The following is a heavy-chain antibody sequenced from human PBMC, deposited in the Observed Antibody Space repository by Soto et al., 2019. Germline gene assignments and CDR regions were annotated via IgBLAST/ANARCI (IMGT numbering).Heavy chain of an antibody. CDR2: INHSGST. V-gene: IGHV4-34*01. Sequence: SETLSLTCAVYGGSFSGYYWSWIRQPPGKGLEWIGEINHSGSTNYNPSLKSRVTISVDTSKNQFSLKLSSVTAADTAVYYYARGLGKPPDSGGQGTLFTVSS. CDR1: GGSFSGYY. CDR3: ARGLGKPPDS. J-gene: IGHJ4*02.